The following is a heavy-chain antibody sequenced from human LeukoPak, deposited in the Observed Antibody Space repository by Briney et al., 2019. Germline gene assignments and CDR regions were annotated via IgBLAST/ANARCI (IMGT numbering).Heavy chain of an antibody. V-gene: IGHV1-46*01. CDR2: INPSGGST. CDR1: DYTFTNYG. Sequence: ASVKVSCKTADYTFTNYGITWVRQAPGQGLEWMGIINPSGGSTSYAQKFQGRVTMTRDTSTSTVYMELSSLRSEDTAVYYCARAGYDSSGYYSYWGQGTLVTVSS. CDR3: ARAGYDSSGYYSY. J-gene: IGHJ4*02. D-gene: IGHD3-22*01.